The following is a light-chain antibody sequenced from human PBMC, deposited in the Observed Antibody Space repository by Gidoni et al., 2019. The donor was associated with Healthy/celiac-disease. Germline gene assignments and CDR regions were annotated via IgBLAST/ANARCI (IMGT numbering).Light chain of an antibody. Sequence: QSALTQPASVSGSPGQSITISCTGTSSDVGGYNYVSWYQQHPGKAPKLMIYDVSNRPSGVSNRFSGSKSGITASLTISGLQAEDEADYYCSSYTSISTRVVFGGGTKLTVL. CDR2: DVS. V-gene: IGLV2-14*01. CDR3: SSYTSISTRVV. CDR1: SSDVGGYNY. J-gene: IGLJ2*01.